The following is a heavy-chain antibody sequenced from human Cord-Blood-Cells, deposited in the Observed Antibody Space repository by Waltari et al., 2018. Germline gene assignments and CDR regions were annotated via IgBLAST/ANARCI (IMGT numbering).Heavy chain of an antibody. CDR3: TTDLDTMVRGVDY. J-gene: IGHJ4*02. V-gene: IGHV3-15*01. CDR2: IKSKTDGGTT. D-gene: IGHD3-10*01. Sequence: EVQLVESGGGLVKPGGSLRLSCAASGFTFRNAWMSWVRQAPGKGLEWGGRIKSKTDGGTTDYAAPVKGRFTISRDDSKNTLYLQMNSLKTEDTAVYYCTTDLDTMVRGVDYWGQGTLVTVSS. CDR1: GFTFRNAW.